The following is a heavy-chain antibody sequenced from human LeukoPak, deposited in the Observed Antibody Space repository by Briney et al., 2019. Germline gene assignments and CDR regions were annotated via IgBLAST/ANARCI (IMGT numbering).Heavy chain of an antibody. J-gene: IGHJ4*02. V-gene: IGHV3-21*01. CDR2: IGGSSSSL. CDR3: ARGIDEGFDY. CDR1: GFTFSSYS. Sequence: PGGSLRLSCAASGFTFSSYSMNWVRQAPGKGLEWVSSIGGSSSSLYYADSLKGRFTISRDNAKNSLYLQMNSLRAEDTAVYYCARGIDEGFDYWGQGTLVTVSS.